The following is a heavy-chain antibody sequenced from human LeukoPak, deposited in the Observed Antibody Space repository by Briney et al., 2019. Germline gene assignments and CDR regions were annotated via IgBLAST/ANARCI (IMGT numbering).Heavy chain of an antibody. CDR1: GFTFSSYA. CDR3: AKNLYCGGGSCYPSALGMDV. CDR2: ISGSGNRT. Sequence: GGSLRLSCAASGFTFSSYAMSWVRQASVKGLEWVSSISGSGNRTYYADSVKGRFTISRDNSKNTLFLQMNSLRAEDTAVYYCAKNLYCGGGSCYPSALGMDVWGQGTTVTVSS. V-gene: IGHV3-23*01. D-gene: IGHD2-15*01. J-gene: IGHJ6*02.